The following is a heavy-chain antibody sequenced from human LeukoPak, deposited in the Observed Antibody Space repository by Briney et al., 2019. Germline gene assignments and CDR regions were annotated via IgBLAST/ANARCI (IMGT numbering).Heavy chain of an antibody. V-gene: IGHV3-21*01. CDR3: ASLNRADCSSTSCHTHY. J-gene: IGHJ4*02. D-gene: IGHD2-2*01. CDR2: ISSSSSYI. CDR1: GFTFRNYS. Sequence: GGSLRLSCAASGFTFRNYSMNWVRQAPGKGLEWVSSISSSSSYIYYADSVKGRFTISRDNAKNSLYLQMNSLRAEDTALYYCASLNRADCSSTSCHTHYWGQGTLVTVSS.